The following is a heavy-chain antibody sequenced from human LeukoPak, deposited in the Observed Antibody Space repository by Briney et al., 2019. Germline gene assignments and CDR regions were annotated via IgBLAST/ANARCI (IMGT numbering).Heavy chain of an antibody. CDR3: VRGPRYYDDSGFHYGVFDI. CDR1: GFTFSSYG. Sequence: PGGSLRLSCAASGFTFSSYGMHWVRQAPGKGLEWVAVISYDGSNKYYADSVKGRFIISRDNSKNTLSLQMNSLTADDTAVYYCVRGPRYYDDSGFHYGVFDIWGQGTVVTVSS. D-gene: IGHD3-22*01. V-gene: IGHV3-30*03. J-gene: IGHJ3*02. CDR2: ISYDGSNK.